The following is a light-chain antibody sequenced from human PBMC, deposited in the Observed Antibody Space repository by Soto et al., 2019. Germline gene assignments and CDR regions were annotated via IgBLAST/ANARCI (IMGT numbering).Light chain of an antibody. CDR1: QSVGTY. J-gene: IGKJ4*01. CDR2: VAS. Sequence: DIQMPQSPSSLSASVGDRVTITCRASQSVGTYLSWYQQKQGKAPKLLINVASTLQSGVPSRFSCSGSGTDFTLAISSLQPEDFATYYCQQSSSTPQTFGGGTRVEIK. V-gene: IGKV1-39*01. CDR3: QQSSSTPQT.